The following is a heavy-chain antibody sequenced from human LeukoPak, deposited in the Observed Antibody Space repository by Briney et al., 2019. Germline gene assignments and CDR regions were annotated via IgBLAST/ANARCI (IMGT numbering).Heavy chain of an antibody. CDR2: INPDSGGT. CDR1: GYTFTGYY. V-gene: IGHV1-2*06. CDR3: ARGPSGSDY. D-gene: IGHD3-10*01. Sequence: GASVKVSCKGSGYTFTGYYLHWLRQAPGQGLEWMGRINPDSGGTNYAQKFQGRVTMTRDTSINTAYMDLSSLRSDDTAVYYCARGPSGSDYWGQGTLVTVSS. J-gene: IGHJ4*02.